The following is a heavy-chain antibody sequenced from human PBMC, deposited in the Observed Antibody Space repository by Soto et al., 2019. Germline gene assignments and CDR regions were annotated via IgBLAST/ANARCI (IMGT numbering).Heavy chain of an antibody. V-gene: IGHV1-2*04. J-gene: IGHJ6*03. D-gene: IGHD1-26*01. CDR2: INPHSGVT. Sequence: QVQLVQSGAGVEEPGASVTVSCRASGDRFTDYYMHWVRQAPGQGLEWMGWINPHSGVTKYAQKFQGWGAMTRDTSIRTVYMQLSRLRFDDTAIYYCARESGEATATLDYYYVYMAVFGTGTTVTVSS. CDR1: GDRFTDYY. CDR3: ARESGEATATLDYYYVYMAV.